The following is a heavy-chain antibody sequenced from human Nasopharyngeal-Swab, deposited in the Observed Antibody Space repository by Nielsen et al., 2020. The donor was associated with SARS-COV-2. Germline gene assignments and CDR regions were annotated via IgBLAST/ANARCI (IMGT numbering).Heavy chain of an antibody. CDR3: ARGGDPREVVAATDCFDP. CDR2: IIPVLPIT. Sequence: SVKVSCKTSGGTFSSYGISWVRQAPGEGLEWMGGIIPVLPITRYAQKFRDRVTITADTSTNTVYMELYSLTSEDTAVYYCARGGDPREVVAATDCFDPWGQGTLVTVSS. D-gene: IGHD2-15*01. V-gene: IGHV1-69*10. CDR1: GGTFSSYG. J-gene: IGHJ5*02.